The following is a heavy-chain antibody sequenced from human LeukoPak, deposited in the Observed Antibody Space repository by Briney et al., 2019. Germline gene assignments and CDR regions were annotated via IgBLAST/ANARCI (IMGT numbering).Heavy chain of an antibody. V-gene: IGHV3-11*01. J-gene: IGHJ4*02. Sequence: GGSLRLSCAASGFTFSDYYMSWIRQAPGKGLEWLSYISSSSGTIIYYADSVKGRFTISRDNSKNSLYLQMNSLRAEDTALYYCARGVIGYATSFDYWGQGTLVTVSS. CDR1: GFTFSDYY. D-gene: IGHD3-16*01. CDR2: ISSSSGTII. CDR3: ARGVIGYATSFDY.